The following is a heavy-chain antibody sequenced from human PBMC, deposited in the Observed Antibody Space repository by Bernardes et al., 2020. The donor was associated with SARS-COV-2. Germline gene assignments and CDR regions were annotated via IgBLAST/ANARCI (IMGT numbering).Heavy chain of an antibody. Sequence: GGSLRLSCAASGFTFSNAWMSWVRQAPGKGLEWVGRIKSKTDGGTTDYAAPVQGRFTICSDDSKNTLYLHMNRLKTEDTAVYYCTTDRDVLLWFGELLFDYWGQGTLVTVS. D-gene: IGHD3-10*01. CDR1: GFTFSNAW. J-gene: IGHJ4*02. CDR2: IKSKTDGGTT. V-gene: IGHV3-15*01. CDR3: TTDRDVLLWFGELLFDY.